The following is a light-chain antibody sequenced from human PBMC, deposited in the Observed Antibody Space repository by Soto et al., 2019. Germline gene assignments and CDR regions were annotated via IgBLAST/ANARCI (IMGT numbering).Light chain of an antibody. CDR1: QSVTSSY. Sequence: EIVLTQSPGTLSLSPGERATLSCRASQSVTSSYLAWYQQKPGQAPRLLIFGASSRATGIPDRFSGSGSGTDFTLTISRLEPEDFAVYYCHQFGTSPRTLGQGTKADIK. CDR3: HQFGTSPRT. V-gene: IGKV3-20*01. J-gene: IGKJ1*01. CDR2: GAS.